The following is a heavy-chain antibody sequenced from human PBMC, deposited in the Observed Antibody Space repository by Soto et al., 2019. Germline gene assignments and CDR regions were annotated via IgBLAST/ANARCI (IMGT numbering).Heavy chain of an antibody. CDR3: AKTRNSVINYNYYDNMDV. V-gene: IGHV3-30*18. D-gene: IGHD3-10*01. CDR1: RFTFSEYG. CDR2: TSYDGRHT. J-gene: IGHJ6*02. Sequence: QVQLVESGGGVVQPGGSLRLTCAASRFTFSEYGIHWVRQAPGKGLEWVAITSYDGRHTSYVDSVKGRFTISRDNSGNTAFLEMNRLRVEDTAVYYCAKTRNSVINYNYYDNMDVWGQGTTVTVSS.